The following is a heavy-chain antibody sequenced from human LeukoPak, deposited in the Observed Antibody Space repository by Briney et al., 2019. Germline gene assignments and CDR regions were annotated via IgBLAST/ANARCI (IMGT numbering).Heavy chain of an antibody. CDR3: ARDGTGVYNLVPY. V-gene: IGHV1-2*02. CDR1: GYTFTGYY. Sequence: ASVKVSCKASGYTFTGYYMHWVRQAPGQGLEWMGWINPNSGGTNYAQNFQGRVTMTRDTSISAVYMELSRLRSDDTAVYYCARDGTGVYNLVPYWGQGTLVTVSS. CDR2: INPNSGGT. D-gene: IGHD5-24*01. J-gene: IGHJ4*02.